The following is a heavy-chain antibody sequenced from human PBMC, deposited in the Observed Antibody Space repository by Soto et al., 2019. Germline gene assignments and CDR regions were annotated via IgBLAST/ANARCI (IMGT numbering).Heavy chain of an antibody. J-gene: IGHJ4*02. CDR1: GYKFTNYG. CDR3: ARADNYYGSGSYSFY. Sequence: QVQLVQSGPEVKKPGASVKVSCKASGYKFTNYGITWVRQAPGQGLEWMGWITTHNGNTNYAQKFRGRVTLTTDTSTSTAYMELRSLTSDDTAVYYCARADNYYGSGSYSFYWGQGALVTVSS. V-gene: IGHV1-18*01. CDR2: ITTHNGNT. D-gene: IGHD3-10*01.